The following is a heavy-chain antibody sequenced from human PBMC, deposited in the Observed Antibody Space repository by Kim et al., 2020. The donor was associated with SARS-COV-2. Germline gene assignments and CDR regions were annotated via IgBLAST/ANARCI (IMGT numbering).Heavy chain of an antibody. CDR2: IFGSGFGT. Sequence: GGSLRLSCAASGFAFHHSAMSWVRQAPGKGLEWVSGIFGSGFGTYYADSVKGRFSISRDNSKNILSLQMSDLRVEDTAVYYRVKHLHVTTVTFYWYFELWGRGTPVAVSS. CDR3: VKHLHVTTVTFYWYFEL. D-gene: IGHD1-1*01. V-gene: IGHV3-23*05. CDR1: GFAFHHSA. J-gene: IGHJ2*01.